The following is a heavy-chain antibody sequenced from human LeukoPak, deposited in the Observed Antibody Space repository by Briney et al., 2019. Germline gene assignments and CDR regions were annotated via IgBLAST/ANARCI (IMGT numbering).Heavy chain of an antibody. CDR3: ARRCGGDCYSKMGLDL. CDR1: GGFISNSIYY. J-gene: IGHJ5*02. D-gene: IGHD2-21*02. Sequence: SETLSLTCIVSGGFISNSIYYWAWIRQPPGEGLEWIGSIHYSGKTYYYPSLKSRVTMSVDTSKNQFSLKLSSVTAADTAVYYCARRCGGDCYSKMGLDLWGQGTAVIVSS. V-gene: IGHV4-39*01. CDR2: IHYSGKT.